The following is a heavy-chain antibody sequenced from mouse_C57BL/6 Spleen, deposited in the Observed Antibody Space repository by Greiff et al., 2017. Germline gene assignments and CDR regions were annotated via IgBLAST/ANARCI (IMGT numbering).Heavy chain of an antibody. CDR3: ARANWDLWYFDV. V-gene: IGHV5-17*01. CDR1: GFTFSDYG. J-gene: IGHJ1*03. D-gene: IGHD4-1*01. CDR2: ISSGSSTI. Sequence: EVQLVESGGGLVKPGGSLKLSCAASGFTFSDYGMHWVRQAPEKGLEWVAYISSGSSTIYYADTVKGRFTISRDNAKNTLCLQMTSLRSEDTAMYYCARANWDLWYFDVWGTGTTVTVS.